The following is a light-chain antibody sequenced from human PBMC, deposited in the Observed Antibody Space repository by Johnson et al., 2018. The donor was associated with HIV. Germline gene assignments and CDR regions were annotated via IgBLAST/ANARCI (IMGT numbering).Light chain of an antibody. CDR2: ENN. CDR1: SSNIGNNY. Sequence: QAVLTQPPSVSAAPGQTVTISCAGSSSNIGNNYVSWYQQLPGTAPKLLIYENNKRPSRIPDRFSGSKYGTSATLGITGLQPGDEADYYCGTLDSSLSAYVFGTGTKVTVL. V-gene: IGLV1-51*02. CDR3: GTLDSSLSAYV. J-gene: IGLJ1*01.